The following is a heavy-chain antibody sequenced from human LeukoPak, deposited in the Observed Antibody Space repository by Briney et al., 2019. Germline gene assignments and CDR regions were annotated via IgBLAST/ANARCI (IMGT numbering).Heavy chain of an antibody. V-gene: IGHV3-21*01. D-gene: IGHD3-10*01. CDR1: GFTFSSYS. CDR3: ARDRGGGWSDP. CDR2: ISSGSSYM. Sequence: GGSLRLSCVASGFTFSSYSMNWVRQAPGKGLEWVSSISSGSSYMYYADSLKGRFTISRDNAKNSLYLQMNSLRAEDTAVYYCARDRGGGWSDPWGQGTLVTVSS. J-gene: IGHJ5*02.